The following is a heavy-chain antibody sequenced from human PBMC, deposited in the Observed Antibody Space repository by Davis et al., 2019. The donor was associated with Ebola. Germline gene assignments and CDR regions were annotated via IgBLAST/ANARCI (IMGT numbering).Heavy chain of an antibody. CDR1: GFTFTTYA. V-gene: IGHV3-23*01. J-gene: IGHJ3*02. D-gene: IGHD3-10*01. CDR3: ARGLWLAFDI. Sequence: GESLKISCAASGFTFTTYALTWVRQAPGQGLEWVSTLSYSGGSTYYADSVKGRFTISRDNAKNSLYLQMNSLRDEDTAVYYCARGLWLAFDIWGQGTMVTVSS. CDR2: LSYSGGST.